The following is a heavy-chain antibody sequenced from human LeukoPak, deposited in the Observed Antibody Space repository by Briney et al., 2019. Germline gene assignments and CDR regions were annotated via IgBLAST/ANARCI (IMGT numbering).Heavy chain of an antibody. Sequence: GGSLRPSCAASGFTFSRYGMHWVRQAPGKGLEWVSFIRYDGSNKYYADSVKGRFTISRDNSKNTLYLQMNSLRAQDTAVYYCAKDGVTMVRGVSKDYYYYMDVWGKGTTVTVSS. J-gene: IGHJ6*03. D-gene: IGHD3-10*01. CDR3: AKDGVTMVRGVSKDYYYYMDV. CDR1: GFTFSRYG. CDR2: IRYDGSNK. V-gene: IGHV3-30*02.